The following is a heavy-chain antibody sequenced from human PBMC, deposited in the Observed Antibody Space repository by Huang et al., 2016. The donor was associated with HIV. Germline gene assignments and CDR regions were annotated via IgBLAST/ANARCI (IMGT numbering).Heavy chain of an antibody. V-gene: IGHV4-39*01. D-gene: IGHD2-2*01. CDR2: FYYRGDA. CDR1: VASITSSNHY. CDR3: ASGEYGKNAYDI. J-gene: IGHJ3*02. Sequence: QLHLQQSGPGLVRPSETLSLICTVSVASITSSNHYWGWIRQTPGKGLEWIGNFYYRGDAYYTPSLKNRVSISIDTSKSQFSLRLSSVIATDTAVYYCASGEYGKNAYDIWGQGTVVTVSA.